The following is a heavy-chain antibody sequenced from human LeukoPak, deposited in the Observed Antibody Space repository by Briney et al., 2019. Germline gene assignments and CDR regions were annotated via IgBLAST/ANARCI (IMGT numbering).Heavy chain of an antibody. CDR2: IYTSGST. CDR3: ARDRGVQYNWFDP. J-gene: IGHJ5*02. V-gene: IGHV4-4*07. CDR1: GGSISSYY. Sequence: PSETLSLTCTVSGGSISSYYWSWIREPAGKGLDWIGRIYTSGSTNYNPSLKGRVTMSVDTSKNQFSLKLSSVTAADTAVYYCARDRGVQYNWFDPWGQGTLVTVSS. D-gene: IGHD3-10*01.